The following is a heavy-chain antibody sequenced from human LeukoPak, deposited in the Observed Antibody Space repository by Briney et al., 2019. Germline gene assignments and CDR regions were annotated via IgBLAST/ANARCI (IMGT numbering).Heavy chain of an antibody. Sequence: SETLSLTCTVSGGSISSGGYYWSWLRQHPGKGLEWIGYIYYSGSTYYNPSLKSRVTISVDTSKNQFSLKLSSVTAADTAVYYCARDSGESPDYYYGMDVWGQGTTVTVSS. CDR3: ARDSGESPDYYYGMDV. J-gene: IGHJ6*02. CDR1: GGSISSGGYY. CDR2: IYYSGST. V-gene: IGHV4-31*03. D-gene: IGHD3-10*01.